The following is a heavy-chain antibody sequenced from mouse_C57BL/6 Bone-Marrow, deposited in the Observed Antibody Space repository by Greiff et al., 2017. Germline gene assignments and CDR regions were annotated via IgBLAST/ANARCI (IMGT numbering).Heavy chain of an antibody. CDR2: IYPGDGDT. CDR3: ARGGHWYFDV. V-gene: IGHV1-82*01. CDR1: GYAFSSSR. Sequence: QVQLQQSGPELVKPGASVKISCKASGYAFSSSRMNWVKQRPGKGLEWIGRIYPGDGDTNYNGKFKGKATLTADKSSSTAYMQLSSLTSEDSAVYFCARGGHWYFDVWGTGTTVTVSS. D-gene: IGHD3-3*01. J-gene: IGHJ1*03.